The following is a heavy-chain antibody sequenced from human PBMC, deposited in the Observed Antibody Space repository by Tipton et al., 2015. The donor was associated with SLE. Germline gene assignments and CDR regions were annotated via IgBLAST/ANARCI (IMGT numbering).Heavy chain of an antibody. Sequence: TLSLTCTVSGGSISSYYWSWIRQPPGKGLEWIGYIYIGGSTKYNPSLKNRVTISEDTSKNQFSLRLSSVTAAETAVYYCARHRSKWEPIDYWGQGTLVTVSS. CDR2: IYIGGST. D-gene: IGHD1-26*01. V-gene: IGHV4-4*09. CDR1: GGSISSYY. J-gene: IGHJ4*02. CDR3: ARHRSKWEPIDY.